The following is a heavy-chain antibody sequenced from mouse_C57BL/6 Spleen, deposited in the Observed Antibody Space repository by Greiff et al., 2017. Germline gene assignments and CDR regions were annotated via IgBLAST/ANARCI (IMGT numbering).Heavy chain of an antibody. J-gene: IGHJ2*01. CDR1: GYAFSSYW. D-gene: IGHD1-1*01. CDR2: IYPGDGDT. CDR3: ARFDGTTGGFDY. V-gene: IGHV1-80*01. Sequence: VKLMESGAELVKPGASVKISCKASGYAFSSYWMNWVKQRPGKGLEWIGQIYPGDGDTNYNGKFKGKATLTADKSSSTAYMQLSSLTSEDSAVYFCARFDGTTGGFDYWGQGTTLTVSS.